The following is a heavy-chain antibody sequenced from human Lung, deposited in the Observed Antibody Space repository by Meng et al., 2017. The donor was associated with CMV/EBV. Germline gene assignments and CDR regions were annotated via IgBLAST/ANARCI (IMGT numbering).Heavy chain of an antibody. J-gene: IGHJ6*04. V-gene: IGHV3-21*01. D-gene: IGHD3-22*01. Sequence: ESXKISXAASGFTFSSYSMNWVRQAPGKGLEWVSSISSSSSYIYYADSVKGRFTISRDNAKNSLYLQMNSLRAEDTAVYYCARAYYYDSSGYYMAPNYYYYGMDVWGKGTXVTVSS. CDR2: ISSSSSYI. CDR3: ARAYYYDSSGYYMAPNYYYYGMDV. CDR1: GFTFSSYS.